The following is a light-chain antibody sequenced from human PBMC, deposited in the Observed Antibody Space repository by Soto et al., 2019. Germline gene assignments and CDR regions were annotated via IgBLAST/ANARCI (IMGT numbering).Light chain of an antibody. CDR2: DVS. J-gene: IGLJ1*01. CDR3: LSYTTSRTYV. CDR1: SSDVGYYNY. Sequence: QSVLTQPASVSGSPGQSITISCTGSSSDVGYYNYVSWYQQHPDKAPKVMIHDVSNRPSGVSNRFSGSKSGNTASLTISGLLAEDEADYYCLSYTTSRTYVFGSGTKLTVL. V-gene: IGLV2-14*01.